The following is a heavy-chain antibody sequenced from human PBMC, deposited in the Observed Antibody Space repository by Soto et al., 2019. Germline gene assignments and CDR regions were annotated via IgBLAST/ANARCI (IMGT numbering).Heavy chain of an antibody. CDR3: AWGKSLGYCSSTSCLNWFDP. Sequence: SETLSLTCTVSGGSISSYYWSWIRQPPGKGLEWIGYIYYSGSTNYNPSLKSRVTISVDTSKNQFSLKLSSVTAADTAVYYCAWGKSLGYCSSTSCLNWFDPWGQGTLVTVSS. J-gene: IGHJ5*02. CDR1: GGSISSYY. D-gene: IGHD2-2*01. CDR2: IYYSGST. V-gene: IGHV4-59*01.